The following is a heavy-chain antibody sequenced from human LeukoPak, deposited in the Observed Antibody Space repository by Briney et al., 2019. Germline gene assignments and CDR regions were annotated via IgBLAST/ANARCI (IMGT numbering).Heavy chain of an antibody. Sequence: ASVKVSCKASGGTFSSYAISWVRQAPGQGLEWMGGIIPIFGTANYAQKFQGRVTITADESTSTAYMELSSLRSEDTAVYYCARDRSDYYYYGMDVWGQGTTVTVSS. CDR1: GGTFSSYA. D-gene: IGHD3-16*02. CDR2: IIPIFGTA. J-gene: IGHJ6*02. V-gene: IGHV1-69*13. CDR3: ARDRSDYYYYGMDV.